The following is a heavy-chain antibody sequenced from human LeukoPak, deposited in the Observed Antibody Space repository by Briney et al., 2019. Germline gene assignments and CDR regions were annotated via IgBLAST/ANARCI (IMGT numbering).Heavy chain of an antibody. CDR2: INPNSGGT. D-gene: IGHD6-13*01. CDR3: AREGGIAAAGTLKGNDY. J-gene: IGHJ4*02. Sequence: ASVKVSCKASGYTFTGYYMHWVRQAPGQGLEWMGWINPNSGGTNHAQKFQGWVTMTRDTSISTAHMELSRLRSDDTAVYYCAREGGIAAAGTLKGNDYWGQGTLVTVSS. V-gene: IGHV1-2*04. CDR1: GYTFTGYY.